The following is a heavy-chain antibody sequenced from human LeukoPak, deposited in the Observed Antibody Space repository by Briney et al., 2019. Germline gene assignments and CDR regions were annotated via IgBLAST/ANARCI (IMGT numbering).Heavy chain of an antibody. V-gene: IGHV3-30*18. CDR1: GFTFSSYG. J-gene: IGHJ4*02. Sequence: GRSLRLSCAASGFTFSSYGMHWVRQAPGKGLEWVAVISYDGSNKYYADSVKGRFTISRDNSKNTLYLQMNSLRAEDTAVYYCAKPPTAMGTPLFDYWGQGTLVTVSS. D-gene: IGHD5-18*01. CDR2: ISYDGSNK. CDR3: AKPPTAMGTPLFDY.